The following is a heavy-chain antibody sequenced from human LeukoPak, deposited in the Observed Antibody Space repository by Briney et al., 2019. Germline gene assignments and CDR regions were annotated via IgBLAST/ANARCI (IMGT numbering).Heavy chain of an antibody. CDR1: GFTFSSYG. Sequence: PGRSLRLSCAASGFTFSSYGMHWVRQAPGMGLEWVAVISYDGSNKYYADSVKGRFTISRDNSKNTLYLQMNSLRAEDTAVYYCARDHVVPQVGNDYWGQGTLVTVSS. CDR3: ARDHVVPQVGNDY. D-gene: IGHD1-26*01. J-gene: IGHJ4*02. V-gene: IGHV3-30*03. CDR2: ISYDGSNK.